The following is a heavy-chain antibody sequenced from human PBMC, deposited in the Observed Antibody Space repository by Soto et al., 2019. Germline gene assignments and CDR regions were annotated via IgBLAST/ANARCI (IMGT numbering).Heavy chain of an antibody. CDR2: IYTAGGT. Sequence: GGSLRLSCAASGFTVSNTDMTWVRQPPGKGLECVSVIYTAGGTNYADSVKGRFIISRDNSKNTLYLQMNSLRAEDTAVSYCARAFPVANGGCDPWGQQTLVTVSS. J-gene: IGHJ5*02. CDR3: ARAFPVANGGCDP. CDR1: GFTVSNTD. V-gene: IGHV3-53*01. D-gene: IGHD2-2*01.